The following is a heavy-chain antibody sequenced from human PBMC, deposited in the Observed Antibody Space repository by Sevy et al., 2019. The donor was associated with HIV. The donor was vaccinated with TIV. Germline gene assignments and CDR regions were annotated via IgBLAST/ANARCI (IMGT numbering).Heavy chain of an antibody. Sequence: GGSLRLSCAASGFTFSSYGMHWVRQAPGKGLEWVAVIWYDGSNKYYADSVKGRFTISRDNSKNTLYLQMNSRRAEDTAVYYCARDRGGYSSSWLDYWGQGTLVTVSS. CDR3: ARDRGGYSSSWLDY. D-gene: IGHD6-13*01. V-gene: IGHV3-33*01. CDR2: IWYDGSNK. J-gene: IGHJ4*02. CDR1: GFTFSSYG.